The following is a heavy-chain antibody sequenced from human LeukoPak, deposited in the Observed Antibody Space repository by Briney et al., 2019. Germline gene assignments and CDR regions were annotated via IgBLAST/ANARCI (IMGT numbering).Heavy chain of an antibody. J-gene: IGHJ4*02. V-gene: IGHV3-74*01. CDR3: ASDFDMEVTPGNDFVF. CDR1: AFSFSKYW. D-gene: IGHD3-9*01. Sequence: GVSLSLSCAASAFSFSKYWMQWVPQTPGEGLVWVVRIKVDGTHTSQAVSVKVPFTIYIDKPSNTVFLQMNSLRAEDTAASDYASDFDMEVTPGNDFVFWGQRTLVTVSS. CDR2: IKVDGTHT.